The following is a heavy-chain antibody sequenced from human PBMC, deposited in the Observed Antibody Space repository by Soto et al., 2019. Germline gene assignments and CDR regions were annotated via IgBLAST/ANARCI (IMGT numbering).Heavy chain of an antibody. V-gene: IGHV3-23*01. CDR2: ISGNSRST. J-gene: IGHJ4*02. Sequence: PGGSLRLSCAASGFTFSSSAMGWVRQGPGKGLEWVSLISGNSRSTYYVDSVKGRFTISRDNSKNTLFLRLNSLRAEDTAVYYCATQDFRGTTGTTWGQGTLVTVSS. D-gene: IGHD1-1*01. CDR1: GFTFSSSA. CDR3: ATQDFRGTTGTT.